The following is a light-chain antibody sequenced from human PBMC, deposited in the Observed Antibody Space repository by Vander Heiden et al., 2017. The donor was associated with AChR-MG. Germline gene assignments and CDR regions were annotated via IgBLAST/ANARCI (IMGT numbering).Light chain of an antibody. CDR1: QSVSSN. V-gene: IGKV3-15*01. CDR2: GAS. CDR3: QQDNNWPCT. J-gene: IGKJ2*02. Sequence: EIAMTQSPAPLSVSPGERATITCRASQSVSSNLAWYQQKPGQAPRLLIYGASTRATGIPARFSGSGSGTEFTLTISSLQSEDFAVYYCQQDNNWPCTFGQGTKLEIK.